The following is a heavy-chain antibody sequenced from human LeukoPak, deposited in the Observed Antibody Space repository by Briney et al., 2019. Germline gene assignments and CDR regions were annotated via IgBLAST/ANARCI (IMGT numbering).Heavy chain of an antibody. D-gene: IGHD4-17*01. CDR1: GYSINNGFY. CDR2: IYHSGST. J-gene: IGHJ4*02. Sequence: SETLSLTCTVSGYSINNGFYWGWIRQPPGKGLEWIGSIYHSGSTYYNPSLKSRVTISVDTSKNQFSLKLSSVTAADTAVYYCAGDQTTVPNYGGVNYLDYWGQGTLVTVSS. CDR3: AGDQTTVPNYGGVNYLDY. V-gene: IGHV4-38-2*02.